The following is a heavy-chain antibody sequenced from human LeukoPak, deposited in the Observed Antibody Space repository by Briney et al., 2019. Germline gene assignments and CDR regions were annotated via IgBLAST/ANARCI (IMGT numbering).Heavy chain of an antibody. J-gene: IGHJ5*02. Sequence: SETLSLTCAVSGGSISSGGYSWSWIRQPPGKGLEWIGYIYYSGSTYYNPSLKSRVTISVDTSKNQFSLKLSSVTAADTAVYYCARVDAITMVRGVINWFDPWGQGTLVTVSS. D-gene: IGHD3-10*01. V-gene: IGHV4-30-4*07. CDR3: ARVDAITMVRGVINWFDP. CDR1: GGSISSGGYS. CDR2: IYYSGST.